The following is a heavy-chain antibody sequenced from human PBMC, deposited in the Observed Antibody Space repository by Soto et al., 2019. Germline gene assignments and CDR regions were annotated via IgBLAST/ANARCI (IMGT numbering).Heavy chain of an antibody. V-gene: IGHV3-21*01. CDR2: ISSSSSYI. J-gene: IGHJ5*02. D-gene: IGHD1-26*01. CDR3: ARDSGGSYSAPPFDP. Sequence: LRLSCAASGFTFSSYSMNWVRQAPGKGLEWVSSISSSSSYIYYADSVKGRFTISRDNAKNSLYLQMNSLRAEDTAVYYCARDSGGSYSAPPFDPWGQGTLVTVSS. CDR1: GFTFSSYS.